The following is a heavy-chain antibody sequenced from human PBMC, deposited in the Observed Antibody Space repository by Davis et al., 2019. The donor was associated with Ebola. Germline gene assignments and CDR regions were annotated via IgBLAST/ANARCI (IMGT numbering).Heavy chain of an antibody. Sequence: GESLKISCAASGFTFSSYSMNWVRQAPGKGLEWVSYISTTSGTIYYADSVKGRFTISRDNAKNSLYLQMNSLRAEDTAVYYCARRRGYSYGSYYFDYWGQGTLVTVSS. CDR2: ISTTSGTI. J-gene: IGHJ4*02. V-gene: IGHV3-48*01. D-gene: IGHD5-18*01. CDR1: GFTFSSYS. CDR3: ARRRGYSYGSYYFDY.